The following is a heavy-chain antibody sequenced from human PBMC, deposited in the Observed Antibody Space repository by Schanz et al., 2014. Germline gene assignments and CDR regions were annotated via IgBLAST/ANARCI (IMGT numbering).Heavy chain of an antibody. V-gene: IGHV3-21*04. CDR1: GITFSSHS. CDR3: AKGRFGELSAFDI. CDR2: INTGSNYI. J-gene: IGHJ3*02. D-gene: IGHD3-10*01. Sequence: PGGSLRLSCAASGITFSSHSFNWVRQAPGKGLEWISFINTGSNYINYADSVKGRFTISRDNSKNTLYLQMNSLRAEDTAVYYCAKGRFGELSAFDIWGQGTMVTVSS.